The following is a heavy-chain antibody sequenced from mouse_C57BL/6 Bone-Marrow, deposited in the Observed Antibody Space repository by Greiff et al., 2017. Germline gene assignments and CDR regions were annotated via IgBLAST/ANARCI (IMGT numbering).Heavy chain of an antibody. Sequence: EVQVVESGGGLVQPGGSLKLSCAASGFTFSDYYMYWVRQTPEKRLEWVAYISNGGGSTYYPDTVKGRFTISRDNAKNTLYLQMSRLKSEDTAMYYCARHGGYYAFDYWGQGTTLTVSS. CDR1: GFTFSDYY. CDR2: ISNGGGST. CDR3: ARHGGYYAFDY. D-gene: IGHD2-3*01. J-gene: IGHJ2*01. V-gene: IGHV5-12*01.